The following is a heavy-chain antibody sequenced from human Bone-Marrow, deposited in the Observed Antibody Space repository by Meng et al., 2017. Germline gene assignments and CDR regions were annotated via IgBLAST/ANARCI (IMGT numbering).Heavy chain of an antibody. Sequence: GGSLRLSCAASGFIFSSYSMNWVRQAPGKGLEWVSSISSSSSYIYYADSVQGQFTISRDNAKNPLYLQMSGLGAEDTAVYYCARDLGSPGYSYGHCFDPWGQGTLVTVSS. CDR1: GFIFSSYS. D-gene: IGHD5-18*01. V-gene: IGHV3-21*01. CDR3: ARDLGSPGYSYGHCFDP. J-gene: IGHJ5*02. CDR2: ISSSSSYI.